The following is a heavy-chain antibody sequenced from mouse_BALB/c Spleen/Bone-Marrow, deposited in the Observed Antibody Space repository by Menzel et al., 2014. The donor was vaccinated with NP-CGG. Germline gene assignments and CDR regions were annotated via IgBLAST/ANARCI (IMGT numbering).Heavy chain of an antibody. J-gene: IGHJ4*01. CDR2: INPYNDGT. CDR3: AREDGYYGMDY. CDR1: GYTFTSYV. V-gene: IGHV1-14*01. D-gene: IGHD2-3*01. Sequence: VQLQQSGPELVKPGASVKMSCKASGYTFTSYVLHWVKQKPGQGLEWFGYINPYNDGTKSNEKFKGKATLTSDKSSSTAYMELSSLTSEDSAVYYCAREDGYYGMDYWGQGTSVTVSS.